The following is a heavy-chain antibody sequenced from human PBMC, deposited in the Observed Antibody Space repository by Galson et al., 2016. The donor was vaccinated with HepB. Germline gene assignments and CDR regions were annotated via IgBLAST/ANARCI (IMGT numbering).Heavy chain of an antibody. Sequence: ALVKPTQTLTLTCTFSGFSLESTRMCVNWIRQPPGKPLEWLARIDWDGDQYYSKSLKTRLTRPKDTSQNLVVLTMTNMDPVDTATYYCARCNHWNYMLYGMDVWGRGPTVIVSS. CDR1: GFSLESTRMC. V-gene: IGHV2-70*11. J-gene: IGHJ6*02. D-gene: IGHD1-7*01. CDR2: IDWDGDQ. CDR3: ARCNHWNYMLYGMDV.